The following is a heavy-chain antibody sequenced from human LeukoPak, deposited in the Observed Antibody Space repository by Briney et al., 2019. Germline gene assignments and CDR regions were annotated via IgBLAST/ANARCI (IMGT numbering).Heavy chain of an antibody. V-gene: IGHV3-21*01. D-gene: IGHD5-24*01. CDR2: ISSSSTYI. J-gene: IGHJ4*02. CDR3: ATGEMATAGYYFDY. CDR1: GFAFSSYG. Sequence: GGSLRLSCAASGFAFSSYGMNWVRQAPGKGLEWVSFISSSSTYIYYADSVEGRFTISRDNAKNSLYVQMNSLRAEDTAVYHCATGEMATAGYYFDYWGQGTLVTVSS.